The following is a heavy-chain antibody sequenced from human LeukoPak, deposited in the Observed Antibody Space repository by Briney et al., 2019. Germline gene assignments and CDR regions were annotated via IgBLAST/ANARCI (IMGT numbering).Heavy chain of an antibody. Sequence: GRSLRLSCAASGFTFSSYAMHWVRQAPGKGLEWVAVISYDESNKYYADSVKGRFTISRDNSKNTLYLQMNSLRAEDTAVYYCARDSYYYDSSGYWDYWGQGTLVTVSS. CDR1: GFTFSSYA. D-gene: IGHD3-22*01. CDR2: ISYDESNK. V-gene: IGHV3-30-3*01. J-gene: IGHJ4*02. CDR3: ARDSYYYDSSGYWDY.